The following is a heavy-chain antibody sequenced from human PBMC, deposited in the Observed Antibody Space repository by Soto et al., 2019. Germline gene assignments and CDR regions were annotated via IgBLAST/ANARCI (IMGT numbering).Heavy chain of an antibody. CDR2: FFNNENT. J-gene: IGHJ6*02. Sequence: QVQLQESGPGLVKPSETLSLTCTVSGGSISSYYWSWIRQPAGKGLEWIGRFFNNENTNYNPSLRSRVTMSVDTSKNQFSLKLSSVTAADNAVYYCARYNYGHYYSAMDVWGQGTTVTVSS. CDR1: GGSISSYY. D-gene: IGHD1-20*01. V-gene: IGHV4-4*07. CDR3: ARYNYGHYYSAMDV.